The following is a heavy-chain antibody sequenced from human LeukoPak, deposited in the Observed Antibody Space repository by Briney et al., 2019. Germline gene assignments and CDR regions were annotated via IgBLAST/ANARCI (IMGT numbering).Heavy chain of an antibody. CDR1: GYTFTGYY. J-gene: IGHJ5*02. D-gene: IGHD3-10*01. Sequence: ASVKVSCKASGYTFTGYYMHWVRQAPGQGLEWMGWINPNSGGTNYAQKFQGWVTMTRDTSISTAYMELSRLRSDDTAVYYCARDPTYYYGSRSYGWFDPWGQGTLVTVSS. V-gene: IGHV1-2*04. CDR3: ARDPTYYYGSRSYGWFDP. CDR2: INPNSGGT.